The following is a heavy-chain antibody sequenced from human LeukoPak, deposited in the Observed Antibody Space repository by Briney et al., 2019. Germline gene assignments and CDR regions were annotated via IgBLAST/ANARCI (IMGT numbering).Heavy chain of an antibody. CDR3: VKVGTGTVDF. CDR1: GASISGYY. CDR2: IHYSGDT. D-gene: IGHD1-1*01. J-gene: IGHJ4*02. V-gene: IGHV4-59*01. Sequence: PSETLSLTCTVSGASISGYYWGWIRQSPGKGLEWIGYIHYSGDTNYVPSLKSRVSISVDTSKNQFSLKLTSLTAADTAAYYCVKVGTGTVDFWGQGTLVSISS.